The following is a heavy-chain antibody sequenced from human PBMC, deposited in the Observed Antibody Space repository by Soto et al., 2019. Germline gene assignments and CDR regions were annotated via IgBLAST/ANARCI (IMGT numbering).Heavy chain of an antibody. CDR2: IYSGGST. D-gene: IGHD6-19*01. CDR1: GFTVSSNY. CDR3: ARVEQWLVGGFDP. V-gene: IGHV3-53*01. J-gene: IGHJ5*02. Sequence: EVQLVESGGGLIQPGGSLRLSCAASGFTVSSNYMSWVRQAPGKGLEWVSVIYSGGSTYYADSVKGRFTISRDNSKNTLYLQMNSLRAEVTAVYYCARVEQWLVGGFDPWGQGTLVTVSS.